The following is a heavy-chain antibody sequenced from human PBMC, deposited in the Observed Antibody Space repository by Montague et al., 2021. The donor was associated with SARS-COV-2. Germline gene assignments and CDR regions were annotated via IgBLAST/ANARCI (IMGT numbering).Heavy chain of an antibody. V-gene: IGHV4-34*01. D-gene: IGHD3-22*01. J-gene: IGHJ4*02. CDR2: INHSGST. CDR1: GGSFSGYY. CDR3: ARRPHYYDSSGYYYPGPQRYYFDY. Sequence: SETLSLTCAVYGGSFSGYYWSWIRQPPGKGLEWIGEINHSGSTNYNPSLKGRVTISVDTSKNQFSLKLSPVTAADTAVYYCARRPHYYDSSGYYYPGPQRYYFDYWGQGTLVTVSS.